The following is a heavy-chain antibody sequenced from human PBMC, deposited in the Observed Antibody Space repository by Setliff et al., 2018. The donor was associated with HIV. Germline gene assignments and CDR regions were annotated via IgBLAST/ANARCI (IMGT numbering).Heavy chain of an antibody. Sequence: ASVKVSCKASGYSFTDYYMHWVRQAPGQGLEWMGWINPNSGGTNFAQKLQGRVTMTRDPSISTAYMELYRLRSDDTAVYYCARVRLSAYWYFDLWGRGTLVTVSS. CDR1: GYSFTDYY. V-gene: IGHV1-2*02. D-gene: IGHD3-16*02. CDR2: INPNSGGT. J-gene: IGHJ2*01. CDR3: ARVRLSAYWYFDL.